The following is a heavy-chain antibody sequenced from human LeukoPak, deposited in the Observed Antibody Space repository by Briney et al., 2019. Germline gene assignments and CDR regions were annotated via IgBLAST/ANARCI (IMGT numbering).Heavy chain of an antibody. J-gene: IGHJ6*02. Sequence: GGSLRLSCAASRFTYAMNWVRQAPGKGLEWVSYISSSSSTIYYADSVKGRFTISRDNARNSLYLQMNSLRAEDTAVYYCARVFKEIVVVHTGTAYYYGMDVWGQGTTVTVSS. V-gene: IGHV3-48*01. D-gene: IGHD2-15*01. CDR2: ISSSSSTI. CDR3: ARVFKEIVVVHTGTAYYYGMDV. CDR1: RFTYA.